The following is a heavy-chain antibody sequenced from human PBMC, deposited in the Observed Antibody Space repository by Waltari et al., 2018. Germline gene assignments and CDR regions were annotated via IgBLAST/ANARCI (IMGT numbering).Heavy chain of an antibody. CDR3: AKVEAYSSAWDAAFDI. D-gene: IGHD6-19*01. CDR2: TSYDGSNK. V-gene: IGHV3-30*18. J-gene: IGHJ3*02. CDR1: GFTFSTYG. Sequence: QVHLVESGGGVVQPGRSLRLSCAASGFTFSTYGMHWVRKAPGKGLGWVAVTSYDGSNKYYADSGKGRFTISRDNSKKTLYLQMNSLRAADTAVYYCAKVEAYSSAWDAAFDIWGQGTMVTVSS.